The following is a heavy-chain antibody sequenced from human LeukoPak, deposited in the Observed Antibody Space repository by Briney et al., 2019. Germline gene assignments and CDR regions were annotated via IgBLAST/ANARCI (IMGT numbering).Heavy chain of an antibody. D-gene: IGHD7-27*01. CDR3: ARDFGTRANWGFVYWYFDL. Sequence: GGSLRLSCAASGFTFSSYSMNWVRQAPGKGLEWVSSISSSSSYIYYADSVKGRFTISRDNAKNSLYLQMNSLRAEDTAVYYCARDFGTRANWGFVYWYFDLWGRGTLVTVSS. J-gene: IGHJ2*01. CDR1: GFTFSSYS. CDR2: ISSSSSYI. V-gene: IGHV3-21*04.